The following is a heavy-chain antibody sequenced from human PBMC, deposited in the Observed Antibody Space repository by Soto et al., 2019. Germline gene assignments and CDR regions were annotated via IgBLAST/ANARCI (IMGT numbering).Heavy chain of an antibody. J-gene: IGHJ4*02. Sequence: GGSLRLSCAASGFNFTDYWMSWVRQAPGKGLEWVANIKEDGSEKNYVDSVKGRFTISRDNAENSLFLQMNSLRAEDTALYYCATIPSTVTSIYWGQGTLVTVSS. CDR2: IKEDGSEK. V-gene: IGHV3-7*01. CDR1: GFNFTDYW. CDR3: ATIPSTVTSIY. D-gene: IGHD4-17*01.